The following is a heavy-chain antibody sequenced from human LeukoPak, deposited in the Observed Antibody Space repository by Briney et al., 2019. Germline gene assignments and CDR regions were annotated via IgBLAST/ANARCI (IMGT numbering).Heavy chain of an antibody. J-gene: IGHJ4*02. Sequence: AGGSLRLSCAASGFTFSNAWMSWVRQAPGKGLEWVGRIKSKTDGGTTDYAAPVKGRFTISRDDSKNTLYLQMNGLKTEDTAVYYCTTTPGYSSGWDVDYWGQGTLVTVSS. CDR2: IKSKTDGGTT. CDR1: GFTFSNAW. D-gene: IGHD6-19*01. V-gene: IGHV3-15*01. CDR3: TTTPGYSSGWDVDY.